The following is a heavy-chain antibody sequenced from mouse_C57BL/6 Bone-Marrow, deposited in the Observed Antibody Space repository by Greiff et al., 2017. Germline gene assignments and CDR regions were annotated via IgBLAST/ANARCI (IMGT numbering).Heavy chain of an antibody. Sequence: EVHLVESGGGFVQPGGSMKLSCVASGFTFSNYWMHWVRQSPEKGLEWVAQIRLKSDNYASHYAESVKGRFTISRDDSKSSVCLQMNNLSAEDTEIYYYTVSFYYFDYRGQGTTLTVSS. J-gene: IGHJ2*01. CDR1: GFTFSNYW. CDR2: IRLKSDNYAS. V-gene: IGHV6-3*01. CDR3: TVSFYYFDY.